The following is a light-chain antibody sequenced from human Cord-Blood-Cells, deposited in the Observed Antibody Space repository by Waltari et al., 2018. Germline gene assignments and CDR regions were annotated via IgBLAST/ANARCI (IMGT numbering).Light chain of an antibody. V-gene: IGKV3-20*01. Sequence: EIVLTQSPGTLSLYPGERATLSCRASQSVSSSYLAWYQQKPGQAPRLLIYGASSRATGIPDRFSGSGSGTDFTLTINRLEPEDFAVYYCQQYGSSPPWTFGQGTKVEIK. J-gene: IGKJ1*01. CDR2: GAS. CDR1: QSVSSSY. CDR3: QQYGSSPPWT.